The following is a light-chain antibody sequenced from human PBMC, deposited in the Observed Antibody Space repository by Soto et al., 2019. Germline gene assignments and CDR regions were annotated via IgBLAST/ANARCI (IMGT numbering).Light chain of an antibody. CDR3: QQYNSYSPT. Sequence: EVVMTQSPATLSVSPGTRATLSCGASQSVSSNLAWYQQKPGQAPRLLIYDASTRATGIPARFSGGGSGTQFTLTISSLHPDDFATYYCQQYNSYSPTFGQGTRVEIK. CDR2: DAS. CDR1: QSVSSN. V-gene: IGKV3-15*01. J-gene: IGKJ1*01.